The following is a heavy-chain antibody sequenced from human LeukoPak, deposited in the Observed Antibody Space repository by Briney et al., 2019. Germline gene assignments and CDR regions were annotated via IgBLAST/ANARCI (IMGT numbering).Heavy chain of an antibody. D-gene: IGHD1-26*01. J-gene: IGHJ4*02. Sequence: ASVKVSCKASGYTFTSYGISWVRQAPGQGLEWMGWISAYNGNTNYAQKLQGRVTMTTDTSTGTAYMELRSLRSDDTAVYYCARAPQSGSPVDYWGQGTLVTVSS. CDR2: ISAYNGNT. V-gene: IGHV1-18*01. CDR3: ARAPQSGSPVDY. CDR1: GYTFTSYG.